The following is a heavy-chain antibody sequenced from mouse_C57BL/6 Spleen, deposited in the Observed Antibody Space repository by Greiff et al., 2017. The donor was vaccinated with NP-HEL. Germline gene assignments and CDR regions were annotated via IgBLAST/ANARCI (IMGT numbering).Heavy chain of an antibody. V-gene: IGHV1-81*01. CDR1: GYTFTSYG. D-gene: IGHD2-14*01. CDR2: IYPRSGNT. Sequence: QVQLQQSGAELARPGASVKLSCKASGYTFTSYGISWVKQRTGQGLEWIGEIYPRSGNTYYNEKFKGKATLTADKSSSTAYMELRSLTSEDSAVYFCARDGVPYWYFDVWGTVTTVTVAS. J-gene: IGHJ1*03. CDR3: ARDGVPYWYFDV.